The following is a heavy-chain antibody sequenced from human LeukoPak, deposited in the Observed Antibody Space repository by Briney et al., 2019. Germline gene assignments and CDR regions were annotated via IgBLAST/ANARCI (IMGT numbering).Heavy chain of an antibody. CDR2: IGWDGGAT. CDR1: GITFDDDV. J-gene: IGHJ3*02. V-gene: IGHV3-43D*03. Sequence: GGSLRLSCAASGITFDDDVMHWVRHAPGKGLEWVSLIGWDGGATYYADSVKGRFTISRDNSKNSLYLQMNSLRGEDTALYYCASSASSGAFDIWGQGTMVTVSS. CDR3: ASSASSGAFDI. D-gene: IGHD2-15*01.